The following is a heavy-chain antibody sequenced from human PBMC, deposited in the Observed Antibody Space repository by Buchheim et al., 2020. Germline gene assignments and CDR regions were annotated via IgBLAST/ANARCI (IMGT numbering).Heavy chain of an antibody. CDR2: INSDGSSK. CDR3: ARGDSSSWYDYYGMDV. V-gene: IGHV3-74*01. D-gene: IGHD6-13*01. J-gene: IGHJ6*02. Sequence: EVQLVESGGGLVQPGGSLRVSCAASGFTIRSYWMHWVRQAPGKGLVWVSRINSDGSSKSYEDSVKGRFTISRDNAKNTLYLQMNSLRAEDTAVYYCARGDSSSWYDYYGMDVWGQGTT. CDR1: GFTIRSYW.